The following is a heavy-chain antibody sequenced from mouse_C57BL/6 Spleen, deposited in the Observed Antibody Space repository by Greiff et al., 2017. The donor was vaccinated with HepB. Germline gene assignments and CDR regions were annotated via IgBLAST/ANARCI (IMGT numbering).Heavy chain of an antibody. Sequence: EVQLQQSGAELVRPGASVKLSCTASGFNIKDDYMHWVKQRPEQGLEWIGWIDPENGDTEYASKFQGKATITADTSSNTAYLQLSSLTSEDTAVYYCTTDYGNYEFAYWGQGTLVTVSA. V-gene: IGHV14-4*01. CDR1: GFNIKDDY. CDR3: TTDYGNYEFAY. J-gene: IGHJ3*01. CDR2: IDPENGDT. D-gene: IGHD2-1*01.